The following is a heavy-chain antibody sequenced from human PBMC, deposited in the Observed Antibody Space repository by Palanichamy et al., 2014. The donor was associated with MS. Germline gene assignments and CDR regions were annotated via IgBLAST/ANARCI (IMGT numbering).Heavy chain of an antibody. D-gene: IGHD1-26*01. CDR1: GFTFNTYS. CDR3: ARVAGTYRAFDY. V-gene: IGHV3-48*01. Sequence: EVQLVESGGGLVQPGGSLRLSCAASGFTFNTYSMNWVRQAPGKGLEWVSYISSASSTIYYADSVKGRFTISRDNANNSLYLQMNSLRADDTAVYYCARVAGTYRAFDYWGQGILVTVSS. CDR2: ISSASSTI. J-gene: IGHJ4*02.